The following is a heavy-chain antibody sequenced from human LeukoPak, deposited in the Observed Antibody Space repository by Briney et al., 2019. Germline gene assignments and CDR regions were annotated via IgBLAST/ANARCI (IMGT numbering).Heavy chain of an antibody. CDR2: IYTSGST. CDR3: ARDNPSSSWYRGDRGFDP. CDR1: GGSISSYY. D-gene: IGHD6-13*01. J-gene: IGHJ5*02. V-gene: IGHV4-4*07. Sequence: PSETLSLTCTVSGGSISSYYWSWIRQPAGKGLEWIGRIYTSGSTNYNPSLKSRVTMSVDTSKNQFSLKLSSVTAADTAVYYCARDNPSSSWYRGDRGFDPWGQGTLVTVPS.